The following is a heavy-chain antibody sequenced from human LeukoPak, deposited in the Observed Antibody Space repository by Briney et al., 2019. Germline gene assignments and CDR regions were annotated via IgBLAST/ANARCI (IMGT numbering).Heavy chain of an antibody. Sequence: GGSLRLSCAASGFAFGSYWMSWVRQAPGKGLEWVANIKEDGSEKYYLDSVKGRISISRDNAKNSLYLQMNSLRAEDTAVYYCARDGGRIQLWFHQGYYFDYWGQGTLVTVSS. V-gene: IGHV3-7*01. D-gene: IGHD5-18*01. CDR2: IKEDGSEK. J-gene: IGHJ4*02. CDR1: GFAFGSYW. CDR3: ARDGGRIQLWFHQGYYFDY.